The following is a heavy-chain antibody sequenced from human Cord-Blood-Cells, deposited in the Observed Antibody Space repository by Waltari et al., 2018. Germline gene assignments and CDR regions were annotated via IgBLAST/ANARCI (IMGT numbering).Heavy chain of an antibody. CDR3: AREVASVGAFDY. V-gene: IGHV3-30*04. D-gene: IGHD3-16*01. J-gene: IGHJ4*02. CDR1: GVTSSSYA. Sequence: QVQLVESGGGVVQPGRSLRLSCAASGVTSSSYAMHWVRQAPGKGLEWVAVISYDGSNKYYADSVKGRFTISRDNSKNTLYLQMNSLRAEDTAVYYCAREVASVGAFDYWGQGTLVTVSS. CDR2: ISYDGSNK.